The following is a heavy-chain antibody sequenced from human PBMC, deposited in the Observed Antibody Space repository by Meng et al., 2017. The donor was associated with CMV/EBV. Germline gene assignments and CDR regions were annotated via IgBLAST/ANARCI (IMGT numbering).Heavy chain of an antibody. CDR3: ATEPYSSSSEGDY. V-gene: IGHV3-53*01. CDR1: GFTVSSNY. Sequence: GESLKISCAASGFTVSSNYMSWVRQAPGKGLEWVSVIYSGGSTYYADSVKGRFTISRDNSKNTLYLQMNSLRAEDTAVYYCATEPYSSSSEGDYWGQGTLVTVSS. CDR2: IYSGGST. D-gene: IGHD6-6*01. J-gene: IGHJ4*02.